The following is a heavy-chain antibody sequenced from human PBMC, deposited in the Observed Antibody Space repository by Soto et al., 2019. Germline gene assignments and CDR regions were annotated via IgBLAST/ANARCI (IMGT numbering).Heavy chain of an antibody. CDR1: GSTFRNYG. CDR3: ANYTHLFASSAYYVFDQ. CDR2: VSFDGSNT. J-gene: IGHJ4*02. V-gene: IGHV3-30*18. D-gene: IGHD3-22*01. Sequence: QVQLVESGGGVVQPGRSLRLSCAASGSTFRNYGIHWVRQAPGKGLQWVATVSFDGSNTHHVDSVQGRFTISRDNSVNPGFLHLNGRGVEDTAVYSCANYTHLFASSAYYVFDQWAQVTLVTLSS.